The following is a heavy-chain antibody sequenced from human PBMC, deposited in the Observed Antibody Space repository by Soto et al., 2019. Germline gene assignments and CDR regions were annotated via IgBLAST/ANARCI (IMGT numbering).Heavy chain of an antibody. J-gene: IGHJ4*02. CDR1: GFTFSSYG. CDR3: AFSGRGLRDYLDY. V-gene: IGHV3-33*01. Sequence: QVQLVESGGGVVQPGRSLRLSCAASGFTFSSYGMHWVRQAPGKGLEWVAVIWYDGSNKYYADSVKGRFTISRDNSKNTLYLQMNSLRAEDTAVYYCAFSGRGLRDYLDYWGQGTLVTVSS. CDR2: IWYDGSNK. D-gene: IGHD4-17*01.